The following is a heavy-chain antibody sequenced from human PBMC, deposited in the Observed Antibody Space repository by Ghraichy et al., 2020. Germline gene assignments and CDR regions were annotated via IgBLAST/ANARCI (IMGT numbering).Heavy chain of an antibody. V-gene: IGHV3-21*01. CDR1: GFTFSSYS. Sequence: ESLNISCAASGFTFSSYSMNWVRQAPGKGLEWVSSISSSSSYIYYADSVKGRFTISRDNAKNSLYLQMNSLRAEDTAVYYCASPQSYYYGMDVWGQGTTVTVSS. J-gene: IGHJ6*02. CDR3: ASPQSYYYGMDV. CDR2: ISSSSSYI.